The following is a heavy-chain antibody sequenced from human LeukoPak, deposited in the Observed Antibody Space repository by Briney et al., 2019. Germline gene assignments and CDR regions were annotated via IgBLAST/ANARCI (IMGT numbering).Heavy chain of an antibody. CDR3: ATVVREAVAGNH. J-gene: IGHJ4*02. D-gene: IGHD6-19*01. CDR2: FDPEDGET. CDR1: GGTFSSYA. V-gene: IGHV1-24*01. Sequence: ASVKVSCKASGGTFSSYAISWVRQAPGKGLEWMGGFDPEDGETIYAQKFQGRVTMTEDTSTDTAYMELSSLRSEDTAVYYCATVVREAVAGNHWGQGTLVTVSS.